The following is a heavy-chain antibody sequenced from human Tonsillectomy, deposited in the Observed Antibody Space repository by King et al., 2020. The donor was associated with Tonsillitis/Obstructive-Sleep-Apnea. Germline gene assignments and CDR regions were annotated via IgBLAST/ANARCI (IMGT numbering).Heavy chain of an antibody. V-gene: IGHV3-30*04. J-gene: IGHJ3*02. CDR2: ISYDGSNK. CDR3: ARDRRGGSYYLAYAFDI. Sequence: VQLVESGGGVVQPGRSLRLSCAASGFTFSSYAMHWVRQAPGKGLEWVAVISYDGSNKYYADSVKGRFTISRDNSKNTLYLQMNSLRAEDTAVYYCARDRRGGSYYLAYAFDIWGQGTMVTVSS. D-gene: IGHD1-26*01. CDR1: GFTFSSYA.